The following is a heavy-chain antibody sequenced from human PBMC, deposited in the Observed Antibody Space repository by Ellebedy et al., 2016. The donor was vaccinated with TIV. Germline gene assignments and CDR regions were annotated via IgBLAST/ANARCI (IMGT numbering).Heavy chain of an antibody. J-gene: IGHJ4*02. CDR2: ISAYNGNT. CDR3: ARRVGREWYRYWPYFDY. Sequence: AASVKVSCKASGYTFTSYGISWVRQAPGQGLEWMGWISAYNGNTNYAQKLQGRVTMTTDTSTSTAYMELRSLRPDDTAVYYCARRVGREWYRYWPYFDYWGQGTLVTVSS. V-gene: IGHV1-18*01. CDR1: GYTFTSYG. D-gene: IGHD3-16*02.